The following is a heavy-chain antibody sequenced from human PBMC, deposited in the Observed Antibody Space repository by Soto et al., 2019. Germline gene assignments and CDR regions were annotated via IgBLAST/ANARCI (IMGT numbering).Heavy chain of an antibody. Sequence: ASVKVSCKASGYTFTSYYMHWVRQAPGQGLEWMGIINPSGGSTSYAQKFKGRVTMTRDTSTSTVYMELSSLRSEDTAVYYCETCWGGYRVYAFELSGQGTLVPVSS. CDR3: ETCWGGYRVYAFEL. D-gene: IGHD5-18*01. J-gene: IGHJ3*01. CDR2: INPSGGST. V-gene: IGHV1-46*01. CDR1: GYTFTSYY.